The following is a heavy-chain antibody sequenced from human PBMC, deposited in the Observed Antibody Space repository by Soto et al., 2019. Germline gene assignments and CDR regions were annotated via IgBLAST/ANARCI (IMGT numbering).Heavy chain of an antibody. D-gene: IGHD3-22*01. CDR3: ARDRVVVITSSRPYYFDY. J-gene: IGHJ4*02. V-gene: IGHV3-30-3*01. CDR1: GFTFSNYE. CDR2: ISYDGSNK. Sequence: VQLVESGGGLVQPGGSLRLSCAASGFTFSNYEMNWVRQAPGKGLEWVAVISYDGSNKYYADSVKGRFTISRDNAKNSLYLQMNSLRAEDTAVYYCARDRVVVITSSRPYYFDYWGQGTLVTVSS.